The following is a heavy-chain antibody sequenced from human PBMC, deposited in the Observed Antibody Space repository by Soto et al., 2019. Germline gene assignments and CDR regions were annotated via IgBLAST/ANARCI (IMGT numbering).Heavy chain of an antibody. CDR3: ATAGRGYCSGGSCYQDY. CDR1: GYTLTELS. D-gene: IGHD2-15*01. J-gene: IGHJ4*02. CDR2: FDPEDGET. Sequence: ASVKVSCKVSGYTLTELSMHWVRQAPGKGLEWMGGFDPEDGETIYAQKFQGRVTMTEDKSTDTAYMELSSLRSEDTAVYYCATAGRGYCSGGSCYQDYWGQGTLVTVSS. V-gene: IGHV1-24*01.